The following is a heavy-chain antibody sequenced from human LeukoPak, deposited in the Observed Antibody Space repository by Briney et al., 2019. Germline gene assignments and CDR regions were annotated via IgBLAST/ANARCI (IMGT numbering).Heavy chain of an antibody. CDR1: GFTFSSYS. D-gene: IGHD6-19*01. J-gene: IGHJ4*02. CDR2: ISSSSSTI. V-gene: IGHV3-48*01. CDR3: ARGKAGTSY. Sequence: PGGSLRLSCAASGFTFSSYSMNWVRQAPGKGLEWVSYISSSSSTIYYADSVKGRFTISRDNSKNTLYLQMNSLRAEDTAVYYCARGKAGTSYWGQGTLVTVSS.